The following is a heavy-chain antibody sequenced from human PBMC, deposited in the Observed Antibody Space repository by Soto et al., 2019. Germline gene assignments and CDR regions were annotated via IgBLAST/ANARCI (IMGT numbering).Heavy chain of an antibody. V-gene: IGHV1-69*04. CDR2: IIPILGIA. J-gene: IGHJ4*02. CDR1: GGTFSSYT. D-gene: IGHD1-1*01. Sequence: GASVKVSCKASGGTFSSYTISWVRQAHGQGLEWMGRIIPILGIANYAQKFQGRVTITADKSTSTAYMELSSLRSEDTAVYYCARDSMYNWNDGGNFDYWGQGTLVTVSS. CDR3: ARDSMYNWNDGGNFDY.